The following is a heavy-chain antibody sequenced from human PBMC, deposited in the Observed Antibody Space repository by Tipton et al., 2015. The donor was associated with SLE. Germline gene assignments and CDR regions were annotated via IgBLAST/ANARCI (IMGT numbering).Heavy chain of an antibody. CDR1: GFTFSNYA. D-gene: IGHD2-15*01. J-gene: IGHJ6*02. CDR2: ISGSGGRT. Sequence: GSLRLSCAASGFTFSNYAMTWVRQAPGKGLEWVSGISGSGGRTWYADSVKGRFTISRDNSKSTLYLQMNSLRVEDTAVYYCAQGQRLVAVQGMDVWGQGTTVTVSS. CDR3: AQGQRLVAVQGMDV. V-gene: IGHV3-23*01.